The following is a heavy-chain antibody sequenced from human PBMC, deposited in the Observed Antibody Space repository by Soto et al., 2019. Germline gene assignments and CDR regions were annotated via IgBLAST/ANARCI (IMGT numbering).Heavy chain of an antibody. J-gene: IGHJ6*02. D-gene: IGHD3-9*01. CDR2: INTAGSTK. CDR1: GFTFSNFE. CDR3: ARAECSSPDCLTAYYSYGLDV. V-gene: IGHV3-48*03. Sequence: GGSLRLSCAASGFTFSNFEMHWVRQAPGKGLEWVSYINTAGSTKYYAESVKGRFTISRDNARNSLFLQMNSLRAEDTAVYYCARAECSSPDCLTAYYSYGLDVWGQGSTVSVSS.